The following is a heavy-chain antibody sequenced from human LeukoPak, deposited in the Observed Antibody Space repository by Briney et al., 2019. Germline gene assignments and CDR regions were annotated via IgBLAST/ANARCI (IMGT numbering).Heavy chain of an antibody. Sequence: GGSLRLSCAASGFTFSSNYWMSWVRQAPGKGLEWVANIKEDGSEKYYIDSVRGRFTISRDNAENSLYLQMDSLRAEDTAVYYCGKVSGSRGWGPLYSLAPGGREPLVTVS. D-gene: IGHD2-15*01. V-gene: IGHV3-7*01. J-gene: IGHJ5*02. CDR1: GFTFSSNYW. CDR2: IKEDGSEK. CDR3: GKVSGSRGWGPLYSLAP.